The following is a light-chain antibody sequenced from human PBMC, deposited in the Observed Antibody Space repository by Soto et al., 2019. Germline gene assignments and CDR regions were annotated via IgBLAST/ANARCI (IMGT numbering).Light chain of an antibody. CDR1: SSDVGGYNY. J-gene: IGLJ2*01. CDR2: DVS. CDR3: RSYTSSSSLVV. Sequence: QSALTQPASVSGSPGQSITISCTGTSSDVGGYNYVSWYQQHQGKAPKLMIYDVSNRPSGVSNRFSGSKSGNTASLTISGLQAEDAADYYCRSYTSSSSLVVFGGGTKLTVL. V-gene: IGLV2-14*01.